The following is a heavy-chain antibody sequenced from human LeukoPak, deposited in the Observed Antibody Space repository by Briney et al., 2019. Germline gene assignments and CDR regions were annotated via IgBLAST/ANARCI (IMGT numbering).Heavy chain of an antibody. V-gene: IGHV1-46*01. J-gene: IGHJ4*02. CDR1: GYTFTSYY. D-gene: IGHD1-26*01. CDR3: ARWREPPVGKYYFDY. CDR2: INPSGGST. Sequence: ASVTVSCKASGYTFTSYYMHWVRQAPGQGLEGMGIINPSGGSTSYAQKFQGRVTMTRDTSTSTVYMELSSLRSEDTAVYYCARWREPPVGKYYFDYGGQGTLVTVSS.